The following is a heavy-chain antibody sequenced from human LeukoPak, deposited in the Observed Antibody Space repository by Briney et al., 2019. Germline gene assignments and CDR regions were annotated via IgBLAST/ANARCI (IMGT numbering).Heavy chain of an antibody. CDR1: GYTFTGYY. CDR2: INPNSGGT. J-gene: IGHJ4*02. Sequence: ASVKVSCKASGYTFTGYYMHWVRQAPGQGLEWMGWINPNSGGTNYAQKFQGRVTMTRDTSISTAYMELSRLRSDDTAVYYCARDHDRFLEWLFNYWGQGNLVTVSS. V-gene: IGHV1-2*02. D-gene: IGHD3-3*01. CDR3: ARDHDRFLEWLFNY.